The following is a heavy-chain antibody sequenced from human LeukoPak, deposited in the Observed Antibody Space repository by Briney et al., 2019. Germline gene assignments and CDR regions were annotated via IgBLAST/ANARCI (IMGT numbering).Heavy chain of an antibody. V-gene: IGHV3-33*01. Sequence: GGSLRLSCVASGFTFKTYGFHWVRQPPGKGLEWVAVIRSDGSQKYYAESLKGRFTISRDDSKNTLYLQMNSLSVEDTAVYYCARDGAVGRPIDPWGQGTLVTVSS. CDR1: GFTFKTYG. D-gene: IGHD3-10*01. CDR3: ARDGAVGRPIDP. CDR2: IRSDGSQK. J-gene: IGHJ5*02.